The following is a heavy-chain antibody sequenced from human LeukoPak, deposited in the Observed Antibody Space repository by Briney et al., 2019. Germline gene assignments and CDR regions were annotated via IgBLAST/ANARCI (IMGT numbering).Heavy chain of an antibody. Sequence: PGGPLRLSCAASGFTFSSYSMNWVRQAPGKGLEWVSSISSSSSSIYYADSVKGRFTISRANAKNSLYLQMNSLRAEDTAVYYCARDQGGEQQLVRYYYYMDVWGKGTTVTVSS. CDR3: ARDQGGEQQLVRYYYYMDV. CDR1: GFTFSSYS. D-gene: IGHD6-13*01. J-gene: IGHJ6*03. V-gene: IGHV3-21*01. CDR2: ISSSSSSI.